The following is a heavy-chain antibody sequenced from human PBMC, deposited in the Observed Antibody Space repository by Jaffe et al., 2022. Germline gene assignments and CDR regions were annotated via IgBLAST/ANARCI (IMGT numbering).Heavy chain of an antibody. CDR1: GFTFSSYW. J-gene: IGHJ1*01. V-gene: IGHV3-74*01. D-gene: IGHD2-15*01. CDR2: INSDGSST. Sequence: EVQLVESGGGLVQPGGSLRLSCAASGFTFSSYWMHWVRQAPGKGLVWVSRINSDGSSTSYADSVKGRFTISRDNAKNTLYLQMNSLRAEDTAVYYCARSAGCSGGSCYLVWGYFQHWGQGTLVTVSS. CDR3: ARSAGCSGGSCYLVWGYFQH.